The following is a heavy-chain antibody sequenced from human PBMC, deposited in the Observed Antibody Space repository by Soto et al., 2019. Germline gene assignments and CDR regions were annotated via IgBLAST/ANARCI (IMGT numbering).Heavy chain of an antibody. CDR3: EGTGNPAMLMYYFDY. CDR2: IYYSGST. J-gene: IGHJ4*02. V-gene: IGHV4-39*07. CDR1: GGSISSSSYY. D-gene: IGHD5-18*01. Sequence: SETLSLTCTVSGGSISSSSYYWGWIRQPPGKGLEWIGYIYYSGSTYYNPSLKSRVTISVDTSKNQFSLKLSSVTAADTAVYYCEGTGNPAMLMYYFDYWGQGTLVTVSS.